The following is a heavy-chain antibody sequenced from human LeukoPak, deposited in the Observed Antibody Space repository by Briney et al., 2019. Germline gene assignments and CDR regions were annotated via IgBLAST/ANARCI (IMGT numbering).Heavy chain of an antibody. CDR3: TRDPRLLDY. V-gene: IGHV3-49*04. CDR1: GFTFGTSA. J-gene: IGHJ4*02. Sequence: GGSLRLSCTTSGFTFGTSAMTWVRQAPGKGLEWVGFITRKDHGATAEYAASVRGRFTISRDEAKGIAYLQMDSLKPEDTAVYYCTRDPRLLDYWGQGTLVTVSS. D-gene: IGHD4-11*01. CDR2: ITRKDHGATA.